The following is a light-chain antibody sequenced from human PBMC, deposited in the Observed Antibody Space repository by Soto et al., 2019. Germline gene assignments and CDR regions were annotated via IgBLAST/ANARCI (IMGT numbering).Light chain of an antibody. CDR3: QVWDSSTHVV. CDR2: RDS. V-gene: IGLV3-9*01. CDR1: NIGSKN. J-gene: IGLJ2*01. Sequence: SYELTQPISVSVALGQTARITCGGNNIGSKNVHGYQQKPGQAPVLVIYRDSNRPSGIPERFSGSNSGNTATLTISRAQAGDEADYYCQVWDSSTHVVFGGGTKLTVL.